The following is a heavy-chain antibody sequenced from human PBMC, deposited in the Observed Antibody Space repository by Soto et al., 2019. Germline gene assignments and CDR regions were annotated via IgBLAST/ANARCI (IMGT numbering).Heavy chain of an antibody. CDR3: AKDHIVVVTADPRYGMDV. V-gene: IGHV3-23*01. J-gene: IGHJ6*02. CDR2: ISGSGGST. CDR1: GFTFSSYA. D-gene: IGHD2-21*02. Sequence: EVQLLESGGGLVQPGGSLRLSCAASGFTFSSYAMSWVRQAPGKGLEWVSAISGSGGSTYYADSVKGRFTISRDNSKNTLYLQMNSLRAEDTAVYYCAKDHIVVVTADPRYGMDVWGQGTTVTVSS.